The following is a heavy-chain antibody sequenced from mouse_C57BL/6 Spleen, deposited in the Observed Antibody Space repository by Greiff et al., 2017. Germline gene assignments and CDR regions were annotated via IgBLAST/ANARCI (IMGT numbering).Heavy chain of an antibody. CDR1: GFTFSDYG. CDR2: ISSGSSTI. Sequence: EVQVVESGGGLVKPGGSLKLSCAASGFTFSDYGMHWVRQAPEKGLEWVAYISSGSSTIYYADTVKGRFTISRDNAKNTLFLQMTSLRSEDTAMYYCARPDYGSRLYAMDYWGQGTSVTVSA. V-gene: IGHV5-17*01. CDR3: ARPDYGSRLYAMDY. J-gene: IGHJ4*01. D-gene: IGHD1-1*01.